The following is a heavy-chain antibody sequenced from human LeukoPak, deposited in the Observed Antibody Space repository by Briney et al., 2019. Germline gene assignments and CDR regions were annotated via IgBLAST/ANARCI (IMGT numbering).Heavy chain of an antibody. J-gene: IGHJ5*02. CDR2: VNTDNDNT. CDR1: GYSFTTYA. D-gene: IGHD3-22*01. V-gene: IGHV1-3*04. CDR3: ARESCYYDSSGYSHP. Sequence: GASVKVSCKTSGYSFTTYAIHWVRQAPGQRLEWMGWVNTDNDNTKYSQKFQGRVTITRDASASTAYMELSSLRSEDTAVYYCARESCYYDSSGYSHPWGQGTLVTVSS.